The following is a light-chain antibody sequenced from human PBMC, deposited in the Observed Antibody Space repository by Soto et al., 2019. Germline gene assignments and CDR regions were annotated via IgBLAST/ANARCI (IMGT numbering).Light chain of an antibody. CDR3: RAYVGSNSVYV. J-gene: IGLJ1*01. CDR2: EVS. V-gene: IGLV2-8*01. Sequence: QSALTQPPSASGSPGQSVTISCTGTSSDVGGYNYVSWYQQYPGKAPKLMIYEVSKRPSGVPDRFSGSKSGNTASLTVSGLRAEDEADYYCRAYVGSNSVYVFGTGTKLTVL. CDR1: SSDVGGYNY.